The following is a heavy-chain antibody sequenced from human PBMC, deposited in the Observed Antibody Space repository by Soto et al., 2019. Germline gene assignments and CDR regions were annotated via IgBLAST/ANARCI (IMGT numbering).Heavy chain of an antibody. Sequence: SETLSLTCTVSGGSISSGDYYWSWIRQPPGKGLEWIGYIYHSGSTYYNPSLKSRVTISVDTSKNQFSLKLSSVTAADTAVYYCAKTPPLGYFDYWGQGTLVTVSS. CDR1: GGSISSGDYY. CDR2: IYHSGST. CDR3: AKTPPLGYFDY. V-gene: IGHV4-30-4*01. J-gene: IGHJ4*02.